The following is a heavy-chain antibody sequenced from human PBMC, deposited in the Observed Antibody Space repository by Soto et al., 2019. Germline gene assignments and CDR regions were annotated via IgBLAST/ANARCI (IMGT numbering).Heavy chain of an antibody. J-gene: IGHJ5*02. V-gene: IGHV4-30-4*01. CDR2: IYYSGST. D-gene: IGHD6-13*01. CDR3: ARERPDGSRLHP. CDR1: GGSISSGDYY. Sequence: QVQLQESGPGLVKPSQTLSLTCTVSGGSISSGDYYWSWIRQPPGRGLEWIGYIYYSGSTYYNPYLKNRVTFLVATSTSQFALKLTSVTAADTVVYSCARERPDGSRLHPWAQGTLVTASS.